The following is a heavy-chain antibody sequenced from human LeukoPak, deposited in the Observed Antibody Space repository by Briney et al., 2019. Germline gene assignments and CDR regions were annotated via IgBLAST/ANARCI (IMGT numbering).Heavy chain of an antibody. V-gene: IGHV3-23*01. CDR1: GFTFSSSW. CDR3: AKSVGAYYYYDMDV. Sequence: GGSLRLSCAASGFTFSSSWMYWVRQAPGKGLVWVSVISGSDDFTYYADSVKGRFTISRDNSKNTLHLQMNSLRAEDTAIYYCAKSVGAYYYYDMDVWGQGATVTVSS. J-gene: IGHJ6*02. CDR2: ISGSDDFT. D-gene: IGHD1-26*01.